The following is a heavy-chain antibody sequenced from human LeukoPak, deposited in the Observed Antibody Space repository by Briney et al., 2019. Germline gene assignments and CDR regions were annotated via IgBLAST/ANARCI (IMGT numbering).Heavy chain of an antibody. Sequence: PGGSLRLSCAASGFTFSSYGMSWVRQAPGKGLECVSANSGSGGSTYYADSVKGRFTISRDNSKNTLYLQMNSLRAEDTAVYYCAKDDLPNSSGWYLPVMYYFDYWGQGTLVTVSS. CDR1: GFTFSSYG. D-gene: IGHD6-19*01. J-gene: IGHJ4*02. CDR2: NSGSGGST. CDR3: AKDDLPNSSGWYLPVMYYFDY. V-gene: IGHV3-23*01.